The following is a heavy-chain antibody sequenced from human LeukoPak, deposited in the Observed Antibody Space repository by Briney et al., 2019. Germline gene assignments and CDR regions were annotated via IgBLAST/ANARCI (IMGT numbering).Heavy chain of an antibody. V-gene: IGHV1-2*02. J-gene: IGHJ5*02. CDR1: GYTFTGYY. Sequence: ASVKVSCKASGYTFTGYYMHWVRQAPGQGLEWMGWINPNSGGTNYAQKFQGRVTMTRDTSISTACMELSRLRSDDTAVYYCARDSDPTTNWFDPWGQGTLVTVSS. CDR3: ARDSDPTTNWFDP. D-gene: IGHD1-1*01. CDR2: INPNSGGT.